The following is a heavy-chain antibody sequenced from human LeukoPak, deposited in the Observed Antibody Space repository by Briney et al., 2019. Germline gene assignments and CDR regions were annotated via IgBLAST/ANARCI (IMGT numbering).Heavy chain of an antibody. D-gene: IGHD3-9*01. CDR1: GFTFSSYS. J-gene: IGHJ4*02. Sequence: PGGSLRLSCAASGFTFSSYSMNWVRQAPGKGLEWVSSISSSSSSYIYYADSVKGRFTISRDNAKNSLYLQMNSLRAEDTAVYYCARDDYDILTGYAYWGQGTLVTVSS. CDR2: ISSSSSSYI. CDR3: ARDDYDILTGYAY. V-gene: IGHV3-21*01.